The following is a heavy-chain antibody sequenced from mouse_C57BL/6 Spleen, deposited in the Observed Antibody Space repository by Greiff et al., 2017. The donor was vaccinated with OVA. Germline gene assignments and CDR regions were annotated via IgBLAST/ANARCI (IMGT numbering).Heavy chain of an antibody. D-gene: IGHD2-5*01. CDR1: GYTFTSYW. Sequence: QVQLQQPGAELVMPGASVKLSCTASGYTFTSYWMHWVKQRPGQGLEWIGEIDPSDSYTNYNQKFKGKSTLTVDKSSSTAYMQLSSLTSEDSAVYYCARHYYSNYGDAMDYWGQGTSVTVSS. J-gene: IGHJ4*01. V-gene: IGHV1-69*01. CDR3: ARHYYSNYGDAMDY. CDR2: IDPSDSYT.